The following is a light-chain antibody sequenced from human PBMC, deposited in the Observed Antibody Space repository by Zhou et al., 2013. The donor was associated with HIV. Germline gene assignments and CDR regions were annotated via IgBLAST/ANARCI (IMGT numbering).Light chain of an antibody. V-gene: IGKV3-20*01. Sequence: EIVLTQSPDILSLSSGERATLSCRASQIVPISYLAWYQQRPGQAPRLLMHGASNRPTGIPDRFSGSGYGTDFTLTISRLEPEDFAVYYCQQYGSSPPTFGKGLRWTSN. CDR1: QIVPISY. CDR2: GAS. J-gene: IGKJ1*01. CDR3: QQYGSSPPT.